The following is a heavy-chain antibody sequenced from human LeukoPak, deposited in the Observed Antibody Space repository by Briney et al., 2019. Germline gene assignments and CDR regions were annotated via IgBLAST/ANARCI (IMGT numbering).Heavy chain of an antibody. CDR1: GFTFSNNW. CDR3: AKAYLGELSYYFDY. V-gene: IGHV3-74*01. Sequence: PGGSLRLSCEASGFTFSNNWMHWVRQAPGKGLVWLSRINSDGGSTSYADTVKGRVTISSDNAKNTLYLQMNSLRAEDTAVYYCAKAYLGELSYYFDYWGQGTLVTVSS. J-gene: IGHJ4*02. D-gene: IGHD3-16*02. CDR2: INSDGGST.